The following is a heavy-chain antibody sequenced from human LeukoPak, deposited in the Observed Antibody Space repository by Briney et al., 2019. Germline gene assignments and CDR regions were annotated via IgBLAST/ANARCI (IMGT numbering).Heavy chain of an antibody. CDR3: AREYRHQPD. J-gene: IGHJ4*02. CDR2: ISYDGSNK. Sequence: GGSLRLSCAASGFTFSSYAMHWVRQAPGKGLEWVAVISYDGSNKYYADSVKGRFTISRDNSKNTLYLQMNSLRAEDTAVYYCAREYRHQPDWGQGTLVTVSS. V-gene: IGHV3-30-3*01. CDR1: GFTFSSYA. D-gene: IGHD5-12*01.